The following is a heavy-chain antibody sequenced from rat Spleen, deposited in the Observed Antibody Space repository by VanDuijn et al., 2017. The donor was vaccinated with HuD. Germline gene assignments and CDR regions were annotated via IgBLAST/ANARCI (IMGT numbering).Heavy chain of an antibody. D-gene: IGHD1-10*01. CDR1: GFTYSNYV. J-gene: IGHJ3*01. CDR2: ISTGGANT. Sequence: EVQLVESGGGLVQPGRSLKLSCAASGFTYSNYVMAWVRQAPTKGLEWVASISTGGANTYYRDSVKGRFTISRDNAKNTLYLQMDSLRSEDTATYYCAKVHNNYYNWFAYWGQGTLVTVSS. CDR3: AKVHNNYYNWFAY. V-gene: IGHV5S13*01.